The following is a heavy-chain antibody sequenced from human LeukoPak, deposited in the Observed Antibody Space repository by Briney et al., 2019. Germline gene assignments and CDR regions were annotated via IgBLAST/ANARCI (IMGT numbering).Heavy chain of an antibody. CDR1: GFTFSSYA. J-gene: IGHJ4*02. CDR3: ARETGSAVGSTDFDY. D-gene: IGHD5/OR15-5a*01. Sequence: GGSLRLSCAASGFTFSSYAMHWVRQAPGKGLGWVAVISYDGSNKYYADSVKGRFTISRDNSKNTVYLQMNSLRAEDTAVFYCARETGSAVGSTDFDYWGQGALVTVSS. CDR2: ISYDGSNK. V-gene: IGHV3-30-3*01.